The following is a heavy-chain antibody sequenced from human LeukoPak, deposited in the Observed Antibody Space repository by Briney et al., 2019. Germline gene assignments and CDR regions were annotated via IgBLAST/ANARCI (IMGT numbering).Heavy chain of an antibody. Sequence: VQPGGSLRLSCAASGVTFSIYSVNWVRQAPGKGLEWVSYISSSSNTIYYADSVKGRFTISRDNAKNSVYLQMSSLRDEDTAVYYCARDRGYFSYWGQGTLVTVSS. D-gene: IGHD2-15*01. V-gene: IGHV3-48*02. CDR1: GVTFSIYS. CDR3: ARDRGYFSY. J-gene: IGHJ4*02. CDR2: ISSSSNTI.